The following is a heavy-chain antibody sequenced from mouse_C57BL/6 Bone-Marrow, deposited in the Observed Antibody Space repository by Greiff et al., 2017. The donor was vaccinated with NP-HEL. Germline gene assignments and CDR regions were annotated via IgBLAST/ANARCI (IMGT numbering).Heavy chain of an antibody. D-gene: IGHD1-1*01. Sequence: QVQLQQPGAELVMPGASVKLSCKASGYTFTSYWMHWVKQRPGQGLEWIGEIDPSDSYTNYNQKFKGKSTLTVDKSSSTAYMQLSSLTSEDSAVYYCAREGVSTTVFDYWGQGTTLTVSS. V-gene: IGHV1-69*01. CDR1: GYTFTSYW. CDR3: AREGVSTTVFDY. J-gene: IGHJ2*01. CDR2: IDPSDSYT.